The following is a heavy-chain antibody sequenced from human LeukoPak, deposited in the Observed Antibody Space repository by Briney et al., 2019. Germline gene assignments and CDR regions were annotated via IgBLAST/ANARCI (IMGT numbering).Heavy chain of an antibody. D-gene: IGHD3-10*01. CDR1: GLTVTNAW. V-gene: IGHV3-15*07. CDR2: IASKTDGGAT. CDR3: TTGIRGD. Sequence: GGSLRLSCSASGLTVTNAWMNWVRQAPGEGLDWVGRIASKTDGGATDYAAPVKGRFTISRDDSKNTLNLQMNSLKTEDTAVYYCTTGIRGDWGQGTLVTVSS. J-gene: IGHJ4*02.